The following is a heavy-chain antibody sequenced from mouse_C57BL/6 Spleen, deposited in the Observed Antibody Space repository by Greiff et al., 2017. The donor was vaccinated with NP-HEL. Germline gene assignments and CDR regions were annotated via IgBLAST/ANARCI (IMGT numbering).Heavy chain of an antibody. CDR3: ARDYYYGSSLYYYAMDY. J-gene: IGHJ4*01. D-gene: IGHD1-1*01. Sequence: VQLQQSGAELVRPGASVKLSCKASGYTFTDYYINWVKQRPGQGLEWIARIYPGSGNTYYNEKFKGKATLTAEKSSSTAYMQLSSLTSEDSAVYFCARDYYYGSSLYYYAMDYWGQGTSVTVSS. V-gene: IGHV1-76*01. CDR1: GYTFTDYY. CDR2: IYPGSGNT.